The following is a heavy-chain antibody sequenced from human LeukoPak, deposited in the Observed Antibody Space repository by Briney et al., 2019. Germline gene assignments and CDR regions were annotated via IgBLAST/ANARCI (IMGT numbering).Heavy chain of an antibody. CDR3: AKETYYHDSSGYYYLEYFQH. CDR2: IKQDGSEK. D-gene: IGHD3-22*01. J-gene: IGHJ1*01. CDR1: GFTFSSYW. Sequence: GGSLRLSCAASGFTFSSYWMSWVRQAPGKGLEWVANIKQDGSEKYYVDSVKGRFTISRDNAKNSLYLQMNSLRAEDTAVYYCAKETYYHDSSGYYYLEYFQHWGQGTLVTVSS. V-gene: IGHV3-7*05.